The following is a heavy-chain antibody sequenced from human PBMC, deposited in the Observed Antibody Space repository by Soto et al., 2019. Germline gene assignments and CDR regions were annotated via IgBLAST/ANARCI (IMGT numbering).Heavy chain of an antibody. CDR2: INHSGST. D-gene: IGHD2-2*01. CDR3: ARGTGTTGCGSFGS. J-gene: IGHJ4*03. Sequence: PSETLSLTCAVYGGSFSGYYWSWIRQPPGKGLEWIGEINHSGSTNYNPSLKSRVTISVDTSKNQFSLKLSSVTAADTAVYYCARGTGTTGCGSFGSWGQGTLVTVSS. V-gene: IGHV4-34*01. CDR1: GGSFSGYY.